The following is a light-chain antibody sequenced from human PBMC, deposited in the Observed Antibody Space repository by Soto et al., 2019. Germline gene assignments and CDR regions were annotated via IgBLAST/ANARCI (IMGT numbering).Light chain of an antibody. CDR3: SSYTSSSTL. J-gene: IGLJ1*01. Sequence: QSVLTQPASVSGSPGQSITISCTGTSSDVGGYNYVSWYQQHPGKAPKLMIYAVTDRPSGVSSRLSGSKSGNTASLTISGLQAEDEADYYCSSYTSSSTLFGTGTKVIVL. CDR2: AVT. CDR1: SSDVGGYNY. V-gene: IGLV2-14*01.